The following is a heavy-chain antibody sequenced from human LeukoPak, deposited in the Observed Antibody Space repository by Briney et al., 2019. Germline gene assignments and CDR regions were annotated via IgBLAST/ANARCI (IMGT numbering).Heavy chain of an antibody. CDR1: GDSISSSRYY. V-gene: IGHV4-39*07. Sequence: PSETLSLTCTVFGDSISSSRYYWGWIRQPPGKGLEWIGSIYYSGSTDYNPSLKSRVSISVDTSKNQFSLKVTSVTAADTAVYYCARAGIDIEAGGTIHNWFDPWGQGTQVTVSS. J-gene: IGHJ5*02. CDR3: ARAGIDIEAGGTIHNWFDP. D-gene: IGHD6-13*01. CDR2: IYYSGST.